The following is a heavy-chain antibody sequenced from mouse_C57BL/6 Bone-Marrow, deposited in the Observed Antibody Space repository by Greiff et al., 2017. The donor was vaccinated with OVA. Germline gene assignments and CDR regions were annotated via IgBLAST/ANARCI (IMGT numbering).Heavy chain of an antibody. CDR1: GYTFTSYW. CDR3: ARLEGFAY. V-gene: IGHV1-61*01. CDR2: IYPSDSET. J-gene: IGHJ3*01. Sequence: QVHVKQPGAELVRPGSSVKLSCKASGYTFTSYWMDWVKQRPGQGLEWIGNIYPSDSETHYNQKFKDKATLTVDKSSSTAYMQLSSLTSEDSAVYYCARLEGFAYWGQGTLVTVSA.